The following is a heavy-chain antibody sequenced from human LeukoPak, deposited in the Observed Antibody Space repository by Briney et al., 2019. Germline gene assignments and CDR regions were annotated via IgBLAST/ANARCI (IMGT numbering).Heavy chain of an antibody. CDR2: IYPGDSDT. J-gene: IGHJ3*02. CDR1: GYSFTSYW. CDR3: ARHYDYDSSVRAFDI. Sequence: GESLKISCKGSGYSFTSYWIGWVRQMPGKGLEWMGIIYPGDSDTRYSASFQGQVTISADKSISTAYLQWSSLKASDTAMYYCARHYDYDSSVRAFDIWGQGTMVTVSS. V-gene: IGHV5-51*01. D-gene: IGHD3-22*01.